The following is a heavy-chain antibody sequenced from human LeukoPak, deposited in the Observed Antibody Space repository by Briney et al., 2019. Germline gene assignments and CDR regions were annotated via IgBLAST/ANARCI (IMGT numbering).Heavy chain of an antibody. CDR2: IYYSGST. Sequence: SETLSLTCIVSGGSISSYYWSWIRQPPGKGLEWIGYIYYSGSTSYNPSLKSQVTISVDTSKNQFSLKLSSVTAADTAVYHCARDQSGGYYFDYWGQGTLVTVSS. V-gene: IGHV4-59*01. J-gene: IGHJ4*02. CDR3: ARDQSGGYYFDY. CDR1: GGSISSYY. D-gene: IGHD3-10*01.